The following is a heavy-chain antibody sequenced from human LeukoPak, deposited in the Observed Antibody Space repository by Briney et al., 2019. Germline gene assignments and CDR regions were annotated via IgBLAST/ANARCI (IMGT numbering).Heavy chain of an antibody. Sequence: ASVKVSCKASGFTFTSSAVQWVRQARGQRLEWIGWIVVGSGNTNYAQKFQERVTITRDMSPSTAYMELSSLRSEDTAVYYCAAGATYYDFWSGYYSPYYYYYGMDVWGQGTTVTVSS. CDR1: GFTFTSSA. CDR3: AAGATYYDFWSGYYSPYYYYYGMDV. CDR2: IVVGSGNT. V-gene: IGHV1-58*01. D-gene: IGHD3-3*01. J-gene: IGHJ6*02.